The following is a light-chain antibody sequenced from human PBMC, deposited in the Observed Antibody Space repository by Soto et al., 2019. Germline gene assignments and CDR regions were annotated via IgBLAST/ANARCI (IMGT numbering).Light chain of an antibody. CDR1: QSVSSSY. J-gene: IGKJ4*01. CDR3: HQYGCSALT. V-gene: IGKV3-20*01. Sequence: EMVLTQSPGTLSLSPGERATLSCRASQSVSSSYLARYQQKPGQATKLLIYGASSKATGIPDRFSGSGSGTDFTLTISRLEIEDFAVYYCHQYGCSALTFGGGAKVEIK. CDR2: GAS.